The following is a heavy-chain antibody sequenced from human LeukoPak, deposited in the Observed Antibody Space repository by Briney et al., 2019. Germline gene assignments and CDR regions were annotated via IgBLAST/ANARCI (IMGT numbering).Heavy chain of an antibody. J-gene: IGHJ4*02. Sequence: GGSLRLSCAASGLTFSDYYMSWIRQAPGKGLEWVSYISSSGTTIYYADSVKGRFTISRDNAKNSLYLQMNSLRAEDTAVHFCARWDSSGCLDYWGQGTLVTVSS. CDR3: ARWDSSGCLDY. D-gene: IGHD3-22*01. CDR1: GLTFSDYY. V-gene: IGHV3-11*01. CDR2: ISSSGTTI.